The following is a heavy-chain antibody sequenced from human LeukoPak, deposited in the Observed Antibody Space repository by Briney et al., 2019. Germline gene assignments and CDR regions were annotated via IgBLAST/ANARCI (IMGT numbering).Heavy chain of an antibody. CDR1: GGSFSGYY. CDR2: IYYSGSP. V-gene: IGHV4-59*01. Sequence: SEPLSLTCAVYGGSFSGYYWSWIRQPPGKGLEWIGYIYYSGSPNYSPSLKSRVTISVDTSKNQFSLKLSSVTAADTAVYYCARASQGYYYGSGSPQNNWFDPWGQGTLVTVSS. D-gene: IGHD3-10*01. CDR3: ARASQGYYYGSGSPQNNWFDP. J-gene: IGHJ5*02.